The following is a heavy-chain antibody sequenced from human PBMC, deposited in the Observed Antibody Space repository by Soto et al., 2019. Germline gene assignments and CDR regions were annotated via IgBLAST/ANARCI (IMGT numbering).Heavy chain of an antibody. V-gene: IGHV1-18*01. CDR3: ARGLNVYYSDY. J-gene: IGHJ4*02. Sequence: GASVKVSCKASGYTFSSYHITWVRQAPGQGLEWMGWISAYNGNTNYAQNLQGRVTMTTDPSTSTAYMELRSLRSDDTAVYYCARGLNVYYSDYWGQGTLVTVSS. CDR2: ISAYNGNT. CDR1: GYTFSSYH. D-gene: IGHD3-16*01.